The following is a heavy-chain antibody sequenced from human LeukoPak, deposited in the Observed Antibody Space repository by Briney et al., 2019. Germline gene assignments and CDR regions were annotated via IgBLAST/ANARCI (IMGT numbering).Heavy chain of an antibody. V-gene: IGHV4-34*01. Sequence: SETLSLTCAVYGGSFSGYYWSWIRQPPGKGLEWIGEINHSGSTNYNPSLKSRVTISVDTSKNQFSLKLSSVTAADTAVYYCATERSDFWSGYSPWGQGTLVTVSS. CDR2: INHSGST. CDR3: ATERSDFWSGYSP. J-gene: IGHJ5*02. CDR1: GGSFSGYY. D-gene: IGHD3-3*01.